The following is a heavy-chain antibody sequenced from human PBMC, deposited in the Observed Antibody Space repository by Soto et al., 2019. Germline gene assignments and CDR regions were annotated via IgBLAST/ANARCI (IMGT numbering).Heavy chain of an antibody. CDR3: ARLIGNSWLDS. CDR2: KYYRSKWYN. CDR1: GDSVSTNSAT. V-gene: IGHV6-1*01. Sequence: QVQLQQSGPGLVKPSQPLSLTCAISGDSVSTNSATWDWIRQSPSSALEWRGRKYYRSKWYNDYAVSVQGRITINPDTSNNQVSLQLNTVTPDDTAVYYCARLIGNSWLDSWGQGTLVTVSS. D-gene: IGHD2-8*01. J-gene: IGHJ5*01.